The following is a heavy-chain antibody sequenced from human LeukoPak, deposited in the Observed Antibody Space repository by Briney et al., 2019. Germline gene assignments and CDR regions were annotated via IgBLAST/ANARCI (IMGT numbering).Heavy chain of an antibody. J-gene: IGHJ6*02. D-gene: IGHD5-12*01. CDR3: ARDKQIYSGPKYGMDV. V-gene: IGHV4-59*12. CDR2: IYYSGST. Sequence: KTSETLSLTCTVSGGSIRSYYWSWIRQPPGKGLEWIGYIYYSGSTNYNPSLKSRVTISVDTSKNQFSLKLSSVTAADTAVYYCARDKQIYSGPKYGMDVWGQGTTVTVSS. CDR1: GGSIRSYY.